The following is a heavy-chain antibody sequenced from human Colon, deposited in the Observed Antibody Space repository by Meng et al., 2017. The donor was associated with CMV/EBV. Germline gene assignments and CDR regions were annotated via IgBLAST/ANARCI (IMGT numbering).Heavy chain of an antibody. CDR2: IKQDGSEK. V-gene: IGHV3-7*03. CDR1: GFTFSSYW. J-gene: IGHJ5*02. CDR3: VRTPAAATGWFDP. Sequence: GGSLRLSCAVSGFTFSSYWMSWVRQAPGKGLEWVVNIKQDGSEKYYVDSVKGRFTISRDNARNSLFLQMNTLSADDTAVYYCVRTPAAATGWFDPWGQGTLVTVSS. D-gene: IGHD6-13*01.